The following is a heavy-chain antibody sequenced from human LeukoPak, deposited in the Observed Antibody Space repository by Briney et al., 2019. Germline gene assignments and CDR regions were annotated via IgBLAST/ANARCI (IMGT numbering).Heavy chain of an antibody. J-gene: IGHJ4*02. V-gene: IGHV3-53*05. CDR2: IYMNGVT. CDR3: AKGGRWLLGSLHFDY. D-gene: IGHD5-12*01. CDR1: GFTVSANY. Sequence: QAGGSLRLSCAASGFTVSANYMSWVRQAPAKGLEWVSVIYMNGVTYHADSVKGRFTISRDDSRNTVYLQMNSLRADDTAVYYCAKGGRWLLGSLHFDYWGQGALVTVSS.